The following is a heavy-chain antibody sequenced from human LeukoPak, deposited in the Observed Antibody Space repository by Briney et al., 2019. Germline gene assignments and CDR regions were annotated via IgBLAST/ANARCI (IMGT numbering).Heavy chain of an antibody. V-gene: IGHV3-30-3*01. D-gene: IGHD1-26*01. CDR2: ISYDGSNK. CDR1: GFTFSSYA. CDR3: ARDFQNVGDY. Sequence: GGSLRLSCAASGFTFSSYAMHWVRQAPGKGLEWVAVISYDGSNKYYADSVKGRFTISRDNSKNTLYLQMNSLRAEDTAVYYCARDFQNVGDYWGQGTLVTVSS. J-gene: IGHJ4*02.